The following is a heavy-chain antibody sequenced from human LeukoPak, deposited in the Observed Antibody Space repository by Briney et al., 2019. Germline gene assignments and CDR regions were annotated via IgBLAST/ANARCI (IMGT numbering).Heavy chain of an antibody. J-gene: IGHJ4*02. D-gene: IGHD3-22*01. CDR3: AREGRTYYYDSSTYFY. CDR1: GFTFSSYG. CDR2: IWYDGSNK. Sequence: GGSLRLSCAASGFTFSSYGMHWVRQAPGKGLEWGAVIWYDGSNKYYADSVKGRFTISRDNSKNTLYLQMNSLRAEDTAVYYCAREGRTYYYDSSTYFYWGQGTLVTVSS. V-gene: IGHV3-33*01.